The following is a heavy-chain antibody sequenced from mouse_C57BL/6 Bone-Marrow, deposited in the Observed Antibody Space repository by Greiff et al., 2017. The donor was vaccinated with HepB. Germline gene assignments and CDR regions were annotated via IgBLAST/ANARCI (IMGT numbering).Heavy chain of an antibody. CDR1: GYTFTTYP. J-gene: IGHJ3*01. CDR2: FHPYNDDT. Sequence: VQLQESGAELVKPGASVKMSCKASGYTFTTYPIEWMKQNHGKSLEWIGNFHPYNDDTKYNEKFKGKATLTVEKSSSTVYLELSRLTSDDSAVYYCARTYGNYEAWFAYWGQGTLVTVSA. V-gene: IGHV1-47*01. CDR3: ARTYGNYEAWFAY. D-gene: IGHD2-1*01.